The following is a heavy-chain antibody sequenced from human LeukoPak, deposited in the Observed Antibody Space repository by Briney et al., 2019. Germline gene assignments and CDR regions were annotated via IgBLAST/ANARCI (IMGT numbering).Heavy chain of an antibody. CDR3: AKVAALGYYMDV. V-gene: IGHV3-33*06. J-gene: IGHJ6*03. Sequence: GRSLRLSCAASGFTFSSYGMHWVRQAPGKGLEWVAVIWYDGSNKYYADSVKGRFTISRDNSKNTLYLQMNSLRAEDTAVYYCAKVAALGYYMDVWGKGTTVTVSS. CDR1: GFTFSSYG. D-gene: IGHD6-13*01. CDR2: IWYDGSNK.